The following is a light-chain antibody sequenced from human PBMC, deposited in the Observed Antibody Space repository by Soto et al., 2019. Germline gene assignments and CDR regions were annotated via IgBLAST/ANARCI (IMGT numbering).Light chain of an antibody. CDR1: QYISTY. CDR2: GAT. CDR3: QHTYTTPVT. J-gene: IGKJ4*01. V-gene: IGKV1-39*01. Sequence: DIQMTQSPSSLSASVGDRVAITCRTSQYISTYLHWYQQKPGKAPKLLIYGATSLQSGAPSRFSGSGSGTDFTLTISSLQPEDSAIYYCQHTYTTPVTFGGGTKVEIK.